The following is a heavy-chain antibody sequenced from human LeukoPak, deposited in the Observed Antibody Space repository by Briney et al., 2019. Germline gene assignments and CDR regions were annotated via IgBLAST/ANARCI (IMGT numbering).Heavy chain of an antibody. Sequence: GGSLRLSCAASGFTFSSYWMSWVRQAPGKGLEWVANIKEDGSVKYYVGSVKGRFTISRDNAENSLYLQMNSLRAEDTAVYYCAASSDAPGNYWGQGTLVTVSS. J-gene: IGHJ4*02. V-gene: IGHV3-7*01. D-gene: IGHD2-2*01. CDR2: IKEDGSVK. CDR3: AASSDAPGNY. CDR1: GFTFSSYW.